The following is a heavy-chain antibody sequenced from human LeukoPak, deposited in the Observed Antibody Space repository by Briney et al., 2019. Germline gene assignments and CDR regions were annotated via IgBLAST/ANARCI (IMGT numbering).Heavy chain of an antibody. Sequence: ASVKVSCKASGYTFIGNYMHWVRQAPGQGLEWMGIINPSGGSTSYAQKFQGRVTMTRDTSTSTVYMDLSNLRSEDTAVYYCARVQGSSSSWHTSAHDAFDIWGQGTMVTVSS. CDR3: ARVQGSSSSWHTSAHDAFDI. CDR1: GYTFIGNY. D-gene: IGHD6-13*01. V-gene: IGHV1-46*01. J-gene: IGHJ3*02. CDR2: INPSGGST.